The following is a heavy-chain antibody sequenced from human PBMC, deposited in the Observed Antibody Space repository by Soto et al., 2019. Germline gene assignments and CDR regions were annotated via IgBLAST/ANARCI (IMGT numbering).Heavy chain of an antibody. V-gene: IGHV2-70*01. CDR2: IDWDDDK. D-gene: IGHD3-9*01. J-gene: IGHJ6*02. CDR1: GFSLSTSGMC. CDR3: ARTPPYYDILTERFYYYQYGMDV. Sequence: ESGPTLVNPTQTLTLTCTFSGFSLSTSGMCVSWIRQPPGKALEWLALIDWDDDKYYSTSLKTRLTISKDTSKNQVVLTMTNMAPVDTATYYCARTPPYYDILTERFYYYQYGMDVWGQGTTVTVSS.